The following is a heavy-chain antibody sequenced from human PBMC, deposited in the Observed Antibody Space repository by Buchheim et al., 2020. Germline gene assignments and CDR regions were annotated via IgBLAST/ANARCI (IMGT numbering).Heavy chain of an antibody. J-gene: IGHJ4*02. D-gene: IGHD4-23*01. CDR3: VKDKFYGGNPYFES. CDR2: LSDRT. CDR1: GFPFNTSA. V-gene: IGHV3-23*01. Sequence: EVQLLESGGALVQPGGSLRLSCATSGFPFNTSAMCWVRQAPGKGLEWVSSLSDRTYYSQSVQGRFTIPRDTSESTLYLHIDRLRADDTAVYYCVKDKFYGGNPYFESWGQGT.